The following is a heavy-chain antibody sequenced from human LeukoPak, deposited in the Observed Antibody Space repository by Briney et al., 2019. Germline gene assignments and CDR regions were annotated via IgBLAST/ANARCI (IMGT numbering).Heavy chain of an antibody. CDR1: GGSLSNYY. Sequence: SETLSLTCTLSGGSLSNYYWSWVRQPPGKGLEWIGYIFYSGSTNYNPSLKSRVTMSADTSKNQFSLKLNSVTAADTAVYYCARVEYNWFDPWGQGTLVIVSS. J-gene: IGHJ5*02. CDR2: IFYSGST. D-gene: IGHD6-6*01. CDR3: ARVEYNWFDP. V-gene: IGHV4-59*01.